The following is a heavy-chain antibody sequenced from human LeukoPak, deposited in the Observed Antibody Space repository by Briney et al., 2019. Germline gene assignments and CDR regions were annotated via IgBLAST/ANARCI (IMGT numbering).Heavy chain of an antibody. CDR3: AGQFMDV. D-gene: IGHD4-11*01. CDR2: ISYDGSNK. Sequence: PGGSLRLSCAASGFTFSSYAMHWVRQAPGKGLEWVAVISYDGSNKYYADSVKGRFIISRDNSKNTLYLQMNSLRAEDTAVYYCAGQFMDVWGQGTTVTVSS. V-gene: IGHV3-30-3*01. J-gene: IGHJ6*02. CDR1: GFTFSSYA.